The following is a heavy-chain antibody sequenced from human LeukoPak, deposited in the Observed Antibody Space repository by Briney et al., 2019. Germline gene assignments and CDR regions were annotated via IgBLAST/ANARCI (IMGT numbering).Heavy chain of an antibody. D-gene: IGHD5-24*01. CDR1: GVTFSNYA. V-gene: IGHV3-23*01. J-gene: IGHJ3*01. CDR2: IGASGEST. Sequence: GGSLRLSCAASGVTFSNYAMSWVRQAPGKGLEWVSLIGASGESTYYADSVKGRFTISRDNSKNTLSLQMNSLRVEDTAMYFCAKDIQLSTWGLGTMVTVSS. CDR3: AKDIQLST.